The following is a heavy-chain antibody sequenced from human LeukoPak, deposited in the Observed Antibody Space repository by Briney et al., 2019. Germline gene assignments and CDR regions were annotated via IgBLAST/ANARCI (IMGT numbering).Heavy chain of an antibody. CDR2: IYYRGST. D-gene: IGHD3-22*01. CDR1: GGSINNYF. V-gene: IGHV4-59*01. CDR3: ARADYDTSAYYYTFDY. J-gene: IGHJ4*02. Sequence: PSETLSLTCTVSGGSINNYFWSWIRQPPGKGLEWIGYIYYRGSTNYNPSLKSRVTMSVDTSRNQFSLKLSSMTAADTAVYYCARADYDTSAYYYTFDYWGQGTLVTVSS.